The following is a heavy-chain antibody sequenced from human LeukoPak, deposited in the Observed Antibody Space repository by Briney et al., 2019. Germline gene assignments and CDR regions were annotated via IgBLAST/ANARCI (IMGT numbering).Heavy chain of an antibody. D-gene: IGHD3-22*01. Sequence: SETLSLTCTVSGXSISSSSYYWGRIRQPPGKGREWILIMNHSGSPYYSPSLKIRLTISAYMSKTQFSLKLISVTAADTAVYYCARIPIVVVPGFFDYWVQGTLVSVSS. J-gene: IGHJ4*02. CDR1: GXSISSSSYY. CDR3: ARIPIVVVPGFFDY. V-gene: IGHV4-39*01. CDR2: MNHSGSP.